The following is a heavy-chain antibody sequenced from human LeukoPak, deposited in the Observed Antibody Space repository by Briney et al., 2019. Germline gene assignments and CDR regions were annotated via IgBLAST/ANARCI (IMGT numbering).Heavy chain of an antibody. V-gene: IGHV3-15*07. CDR3: TTDHPDPPNYYYYGMDV. J-gene: IGHJ6*02. CDR1: GFTFSNAW. Sequence: GGSLRLSCAASGFTFSNAWTNWVRQAPGKGLEWVGRIKSKTDGGTTDYAAPVKGRFTISRDDSKNTLYLQMNSLKTEDTAVYYCTTDHPDPPNYYYYGMDVWGQGTTVTVSS. CDR2: IKSKTDGGTT.